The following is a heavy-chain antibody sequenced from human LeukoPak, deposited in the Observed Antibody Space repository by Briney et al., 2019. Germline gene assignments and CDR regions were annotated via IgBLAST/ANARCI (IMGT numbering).Heavy chain of an antibody. CDR3: ATEKDLLLDS. CDR1: GYSLSELS. J-gene: IGHJ5*01. CDR2: FDPGDDET. D-gene: IGHD1-26*01. Sequence: ASVKVSCKVSGYSLSELSTHWVRQAPGEGLEWMGGFDPGDDETIYAQKFQGRVTMTEDTSTDTAYLELSSLRSEDTAVYFCATEKDLLLDSWGQGTPVTVSS. V-gene: IGHV1-24*01.